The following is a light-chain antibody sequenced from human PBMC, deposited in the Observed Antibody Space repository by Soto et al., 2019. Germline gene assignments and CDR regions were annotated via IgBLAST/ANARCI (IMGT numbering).Light chain of an antibody. Sequence: EIVMTQSPATLSVSPGERATLSCRASQSVSSNLAWYQQKPGQAPRLLIYGASTRATGIPARFSGSGSGTEFTLTISSLQSDDFAFYYCQQYNNWPPWTFGQWTKVEIK. J-gene: IGKJ1*01. CDR2: GAS. V-gene: IGKV3-15*01. CDR3: QQYNNWPPWT. CDR1: QSVSSN.